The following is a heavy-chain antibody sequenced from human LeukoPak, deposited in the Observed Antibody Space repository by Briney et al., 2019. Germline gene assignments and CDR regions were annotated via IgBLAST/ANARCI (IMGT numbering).Heavy chain of an antibody. V-gene: IGHV4-61*02. CDR3: ASLGSNDY. CDR2: VYRNGNI. D-gene: IGHD2-2*01. J-gene: IGHJ4*02. Sequence: SETLSLTCTVSGDSISSGSYHWNWIRQPAGKGLEWIGRVYRNGNINYNPSLKSRVTISPDTSKNQFSLKLTSVTAADTAVYYCASLGSNDYWGQGTLVTVSS. CDR1: GDSISSGSYH.